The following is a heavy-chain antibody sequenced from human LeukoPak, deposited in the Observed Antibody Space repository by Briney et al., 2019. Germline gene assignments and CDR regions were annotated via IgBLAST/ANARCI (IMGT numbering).Heavy chain of an antibody. J-gene: IGHJ5*02. D-gene: IGHD2-2*02. CDR3: AREGLYCSSTSCYTTFNWFDP. V-gene: IGHV1-69*13. Sequence: SVKVSCKASGYTFTSYGISWVRQAPGQGLEWMGGIIPIFGTANYAQKFQGRVTITADESTSTAYMELSSLRSEDTAVYYCAREGLYCSSTSCYTTFNWFDPWGQGTLVTVSS. CDR1: GYTFTSYG. CDR2: IIPIFGTA.